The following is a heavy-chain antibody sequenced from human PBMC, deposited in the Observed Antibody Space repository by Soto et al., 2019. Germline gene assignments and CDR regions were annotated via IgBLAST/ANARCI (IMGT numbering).Heavy chain of an antibody. V-gene: IGHV4-59*01. D-gene: IGHD3-22*01. J-gene: IGHJ3*02. CDR3: ARTEAYYDSSGYYTSDAFDI. CDR2: IYYSGST. Sequence: SETLSLTCTVSGGSISSYYWSWIRQPPGKGLEWIGYIYYSGSTNYNPSLKSRVTISVDTSKNQFSLKLSSVTAADTAVYYCARTEAYYDSSGYYTSDAFDIWGQGTMVTVSS. CDR1: GGSISSYY.